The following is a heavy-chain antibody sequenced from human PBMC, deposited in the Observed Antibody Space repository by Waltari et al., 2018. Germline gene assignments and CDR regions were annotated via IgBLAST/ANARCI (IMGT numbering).Heavy chain of an antibody. V-gene: IGHV3-23*01. CDR1: GFTFSSYA. D-gene: IGHD3-3*01. J-gene: IGHJ5*02. CDR3: AKDLYYDFWSGPNWFDP. Sequence: EVQLLESGGGLVQPGGSLRLSCAASGFTFSSYAMSWVRQAPGKGLEWVSAISGSGGRTYYADSVKGRFTISRDNSKNTLYLQMNSLRAEDTAVYYCAKDLYYDFWSGPNWFDPWGQGTLVTVSS. CDR2: ISGSGGRT.